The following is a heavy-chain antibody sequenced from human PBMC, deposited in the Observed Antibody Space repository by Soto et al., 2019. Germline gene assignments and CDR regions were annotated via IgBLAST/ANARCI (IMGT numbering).Heavy chain of an antibody. CDR3: ARVVPGAEAWFGP. CDR2: ISLYSDGT. J-gene: IGHJ5*02. CDR1: GYTFSNYG. D-gene: IGHD2-2*01. V-gene: IGHV1-18*01. Sequence: QVQLVQSGGEVKRPGASVKVSCKTSGYTFSNYGITWVRQAPGQPLAWLGWISLYSDGTNYAQKFQGRVSMTTDTSTTTAYMELRSLRSADTAVYYCARVVPGAEAWFGPWGQGTLVTVSS.